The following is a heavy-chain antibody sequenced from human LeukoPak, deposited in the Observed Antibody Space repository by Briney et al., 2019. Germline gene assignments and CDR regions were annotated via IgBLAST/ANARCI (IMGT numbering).Heavy chain of an antibody. J-gene: IGHJ6*04. CDR1: GGSISSSSYY. D-gene: IGHD3-10*01. V-gene: IGHV4-39*01. CDR3: ARLTMVRGVAAV. Sequence: PSETLSLTCTVSGGSISSSSYYWGWIRQPPGSGLEWIGSIYYSGNTYYSPSLKSRVTISVDTSKNQCSLKLSSVTAADTAVYYCARLTMVRGVAAVWGKGTTVTISS. CDR2: IYYSGNT.